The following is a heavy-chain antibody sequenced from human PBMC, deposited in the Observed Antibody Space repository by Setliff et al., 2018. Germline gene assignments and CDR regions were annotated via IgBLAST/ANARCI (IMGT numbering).Heavy chain of an antibody. CDR1: GYAFTSYG. CDR3: AKTKGFVDGWLAP. CDR2: ISAYNGNT. J-gene: IGHJ5*02. D-gene: IGHD3-10*01. V-gene: IGHV1-18*01. Sequence: ASVKVSCKASGYAFTSYGISWVRQAPGQGLEWMGWISAYNGNTNYAQKLQGRVTMTTDTSTSTAYLEVSRLRSDDTAVYFCAKTKGFVDGWLAPWGQGTLVTVSS.